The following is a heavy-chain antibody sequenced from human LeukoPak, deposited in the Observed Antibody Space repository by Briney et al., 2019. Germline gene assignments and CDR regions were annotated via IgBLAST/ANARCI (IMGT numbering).Heavy chain of an antibody. Sequence: SETLSLTCTVSGGSISSYYWSWIRQPPGKGLEWIGYIYYSGSTNYNPSLRSRVTISVDTSKNQFSLKLSSVTAADTAVYYCARIFSSCGSTSCAPDYFDYWGQGTLVTVSS. CDR3: ARIFSSCGSTSCAPDYFDY. V-gene: IGHV4-59*08. J-gene: IGHJ4*02. CDR1: GGSISSYY. CDR2: IYYSGST. D-gene: IGHD2-2*01.